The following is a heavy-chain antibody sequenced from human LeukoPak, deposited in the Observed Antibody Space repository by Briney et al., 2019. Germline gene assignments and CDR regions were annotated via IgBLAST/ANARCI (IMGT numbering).Heavy chain of an antibody. J-gene: IGHJ4*02. Sequence: RGESLKISCKVSGYSFTDYWIGWVRQMPGKGLEWMGIIYAGDSDTKYRPSFQGQVTMSVDKSMTTAYLQWSSLKASDTAMYYCARRGGDCLLTSCTFDYWGQGTLVTVSP. V-gene: IGHV5-51*01. CDR3: ARRGGDCLLTSCTFDY. CDR1: GYSFTDYW. CDR2: IYAGDSDT. D-gene: IGHD2-2*01.